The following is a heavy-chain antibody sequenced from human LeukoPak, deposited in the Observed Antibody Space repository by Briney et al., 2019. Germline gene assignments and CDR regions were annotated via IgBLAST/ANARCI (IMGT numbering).Heavy chain of an antibody. CDR2: ISGSGGST. CDR1: GFTFSSYA. Sequence: GGSLRLSCAASGFTFSSYAMSWVRQAPGKGLEWVSAISGSGGSTYYADSVKGRFTISRDDSKNTLYLQMNSLRAEDTAVYYCAKDRYYGSGSLTLKADYWGQGTLVTVSS. J-gene: IGHJ4*02. CDR3: AKDRYYGSGSLTLKADY. D-gene: IGHD3-10*01. V-gene: IGHV3-23*01.